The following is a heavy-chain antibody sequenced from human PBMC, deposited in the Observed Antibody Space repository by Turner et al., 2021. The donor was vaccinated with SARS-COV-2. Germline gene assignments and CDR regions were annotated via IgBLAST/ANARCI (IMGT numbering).Heavy chain of an antibody. V-gene: IGHV1-2*02. J-gene: IGHJ4*02. Sequence: QVLTVQSGTEVKNPGASVKVSCETSGYSFSAYNIHWVRQAPGQGLGWMAWINTKSGDTEFAQKFQGRVTVTRDMSISTAYMGLNNLRSDDTAVYYCAGVGGSGWYGSWGQGTLVTVSS. CDR2: INTKSGDT. CDR3: AGVGGSGWYGS. D-gene: IGHD6-19*01. CDR1: GYSFSAYN.